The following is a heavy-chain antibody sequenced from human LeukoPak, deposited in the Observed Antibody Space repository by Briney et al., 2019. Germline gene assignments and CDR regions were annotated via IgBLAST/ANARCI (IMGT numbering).Heavy chain of an antibody. V-gene: IGHV3-21*01. CDR3: AAAVDYYDSAGFDY. D-gene: IGHD3-22*01. CDR2: ISSSSSYI. Sequence: PGGSLRLSCAASGFTFSSNSMNWVRQAPGKGLEWVSSISSSSSYIYYADSVKGRFTISRDNAKNSLYLQMNSLRAEDTAVYYCAAAVDYYDSAGFDYWGQGTLVTVSS. CDR1: GFTFSSNS. J-gene: IGHJ4*02.